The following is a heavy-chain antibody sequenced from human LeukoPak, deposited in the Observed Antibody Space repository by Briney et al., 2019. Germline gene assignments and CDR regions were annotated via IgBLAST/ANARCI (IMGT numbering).Heavy chain of an antibody. J-gene: IGHJ3*02. V-gene: IGHV4-38-2*02. CDR2: IYHRGST. D-gene: IGHD3-16*01. Sequence: SETLSLTCTASGYSISSGYYWGWIRHPPGKGLEWIGSIYHRGSTYYNPSPKSRVTISVDTSKNPFSLKLSSVTAAETAVYYCARELHYYDYVWGSSKDAFDIWGQGTMVTVSS. CDR3: ARELHYYDYVWGSSKDAFDI. CDR1: GYSISSGYY.